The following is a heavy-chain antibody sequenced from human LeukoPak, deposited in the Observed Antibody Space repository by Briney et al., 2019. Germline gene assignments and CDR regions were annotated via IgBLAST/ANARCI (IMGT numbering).Heavy chain of an antibody. CDR1: GGSFSGYY. J-gene: IGHJ4*02. Sequence: SETLSLTCAVYGGSFSGYYWSWIRQPPGKGLEWIGEINRSGSTNYNPSLKSRVTISVDTSKNQFSLKLNSVTAADTAVYYCARQKRLGNEVRGVIITLQGPVDYWGQGTLVTVSS. CDR3: ARQKRLGNEVRGVIITLQGPVDY. CDR2: INRSGST. D-gene: IGHD3-10*01. V-gene: IGHV4-34*01.